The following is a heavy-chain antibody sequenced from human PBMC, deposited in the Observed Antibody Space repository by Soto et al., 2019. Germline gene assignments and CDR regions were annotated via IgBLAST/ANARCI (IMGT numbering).Heavy chain of an antibody. J-gene: IGHJ6*02. CDR2: IIPILGIA. V-gene: IGHV1-69*02. D-gene: IGHD6-13*01. CDR1: GGTFSSYT. CDR3: ARGIAAAQYGMDV. Sequence: SVKVSCKASGGTFSSYTISWVRQAPGQGLEWMGRIIPILGIANYAQKFQGRVTITADKSTSTAYMELSSLRSEDRAVYYCARGIAAAQYGMDVWGQGTTVTVSS.